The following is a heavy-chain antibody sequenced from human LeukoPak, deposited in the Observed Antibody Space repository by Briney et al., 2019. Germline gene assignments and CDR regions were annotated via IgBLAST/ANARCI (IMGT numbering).Heavy chain of an antibody. CDR1: GGSIRSSSHY. D-gene: IGHD4-23*01. CDR2: IYYSGST. CDR3: ARWKKVVKKPGSFDY. Sequence: SETLSLTCTVSGGSIRSSSHYWGWIRQPPGKGLEWIGSIYYSGSTYYNPSLKSRLTISVDTSKNQVSLKLSSVTAADTAVYYCARWKKVVKKPGSFDYWGQGTLVTVSS. J-gene: IGHJ4*02. V-gene: IGHV4-39*01.